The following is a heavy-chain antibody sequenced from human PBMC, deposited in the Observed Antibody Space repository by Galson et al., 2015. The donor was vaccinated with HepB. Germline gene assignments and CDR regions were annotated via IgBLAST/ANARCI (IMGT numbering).Heavy chain of an antibody. CDR1: GFSSSSYS. CDR3: ARDRLGYYGMDV. J-gene: IGHJ6*02. D-gene: IGHD6-19*01. Sequence: SLRLSCAASGFSSSSYSMNWVRQAPGKGLEWVSYISSSGSNVYYADSVEGRFIISRDSAKYSLYLQINSLRDEDTAVYYCARDRLGYYGMDVWGQGTTVTVSS. CDR2: ISSSGSNV. V-gene: IGHV3-48*02.